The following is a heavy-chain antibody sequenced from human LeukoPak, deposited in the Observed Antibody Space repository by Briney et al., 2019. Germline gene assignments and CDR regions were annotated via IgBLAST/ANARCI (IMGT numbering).Heavy chain of an antibody. V-gene: IGHV4-34*12. J-gene: IGHJ4*02. D-gene: IGHD2-8*01. CDR1: GGSFSDCY. CDR3: ARGIVLMHYASFDY. CDR2: IIHSGRS. Sequence: SETLSLTCVVYGGSFSDCYWTWIRQPPGKGLEWIAEIIHSGRSNYSPSLKSRATISVDSSKNQFSLKLSSVTAADTAVYYCARGIVLMHYASFDYWGQGSLVAVSS.